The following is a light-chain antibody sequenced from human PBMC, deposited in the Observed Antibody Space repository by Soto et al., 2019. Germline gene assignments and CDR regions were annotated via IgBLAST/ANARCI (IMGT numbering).Light chain of an antibody. CDR3: IQDYNYPLT. CDR1: QSVSSY. CDR2: DAS. Sequence: EIVLTQSPATLSLSPGERATLSCRASQSVSSYLVWYQQKPGQAPRLLIYDASNRATGIPARFSGSGSGTDFTLTISSLQPEDFATYYCIQDYNYPLTFGGGTKVDIK. V-gene: IGKV3-11*01. J-gene: IGKJ4*01.